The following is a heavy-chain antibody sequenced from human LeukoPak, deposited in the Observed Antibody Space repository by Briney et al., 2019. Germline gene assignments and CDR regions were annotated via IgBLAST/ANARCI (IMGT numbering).Heavy chain of an antibody. CDR2: IYYSGST. CDR1: GGSFSSSSYY. J-gene: IGHJ6*02. Sequence: PLETLSLTCTVSGGSFSSSSYYWSWIRQPPWKGLEWIGYIYYSGSTNYNPSLKSRVTMLVDRYKNQFSLKLTSVTAADTAVYYCARHGTSSYYYYAMDVWGQGTTVTVSS. D-gene: IGHD1-26*01. V-gene: IGHV4-61*05. CDR3: ARHGTSSYYYYAMDV.